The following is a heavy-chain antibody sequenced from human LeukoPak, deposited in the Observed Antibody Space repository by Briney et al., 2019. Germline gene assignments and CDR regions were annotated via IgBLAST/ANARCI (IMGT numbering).Heavy chain of an antibody. D-gene: IGHD6-19*01. J-gene: IGHJ4*02. Sequence: SETLSLTCTVSCGSISNYHWSWIRQPAGKGLEWIGQIHTSGSTNYNPPLKSRVTVSIDTPENQLSLTIRSVTAADTAIYYCARRHISSGWSFDYWGQGTLVTVSS. CDR2: IHTSGST. V-gene: IGHV4-4*07. CDR1: CGSISNYH. CDR3: ARRHISSGWSFDY.